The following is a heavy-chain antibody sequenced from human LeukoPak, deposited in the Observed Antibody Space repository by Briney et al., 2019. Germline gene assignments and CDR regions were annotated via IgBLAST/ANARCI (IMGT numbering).Heavy chain of an antibody. CDR2: ISYDGSNK. CDR3: ARGGYYSSSSLFVDY. J-gene: IGHJ4*02. D-gene: IGHD6-6*01. V-gene: IGHV3-30-3*01. Sequence: GRSLRLSCAASGFTFSSCAMHWVRQAPGKGLGWVAVISYDGSNKYYADSVKGRFTISRDNSKNTLYLQMNSLRAEDTAVYYCARGGYYSSSSLFVDYWGQGTLVTVSS. CDR1: GFTFSSCA.